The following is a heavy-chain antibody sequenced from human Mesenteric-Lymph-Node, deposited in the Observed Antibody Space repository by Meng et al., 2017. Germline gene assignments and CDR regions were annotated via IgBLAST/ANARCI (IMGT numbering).Heavy chain of an antibody. CDR2: IVVGSGNT. CDR1: GFTFTSSA. CDR3: AKDVGFGELDRYNWFDP. J-gene: IGHJ5*02. Sequence: SVKVSCKASGFTFTSSAMQWVRQARGQRLEWIGWIVVGSGNTNYAQKFQERVTITRDMSTSTAYMELSSLRSEDTAVYYCAKDVGFGELDRYNWFDPWGQGTLVTVSS. V-gene: IGHV1-58*02. D-gene: IGHD3-10*01.